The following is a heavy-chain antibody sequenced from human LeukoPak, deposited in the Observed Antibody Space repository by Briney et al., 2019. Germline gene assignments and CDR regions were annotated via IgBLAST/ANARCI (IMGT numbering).Heavy chain of an antibody. Sequence: SETLSLTCTVSGGSISSYYWSWIRQPPGKGLEWIGYISYSGSTNYSPSLKGRVTISVDTSKNHFSLNLTSVTAADTAVYHCARTTTTFDDWGQGTLVTVSS. CDR2: ISYSGST. V-gene: IGHV4-59*01. J-gene: IGHJ4*02. CDR3: ARTTTTFDD. CDR1: GGSISSYY. D-gene: IGHD4-11*01.